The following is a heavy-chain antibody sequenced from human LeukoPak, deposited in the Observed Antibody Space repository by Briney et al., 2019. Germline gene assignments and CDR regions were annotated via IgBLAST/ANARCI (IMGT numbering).Heavy chain of an antibody. CDR2: ISSSGSTI. D-gene: IGHD3-10*01. V-gene: IGHV3-48*03. J-gene: IGHJ4*02. CDR1: GFTFSSYE. CDR3: ARDSPMVRGEADYFDY. Sequence: PGGSLRLSCAASGFTFSSYEMNWVRQAPGKGLEWVSYISSSGSTIYYADSVKGRLTISRDNAKNSLYLQMNSLRAKDTAVYYCARDSPMVRGEADYFDYWGQGTLVTVSS.